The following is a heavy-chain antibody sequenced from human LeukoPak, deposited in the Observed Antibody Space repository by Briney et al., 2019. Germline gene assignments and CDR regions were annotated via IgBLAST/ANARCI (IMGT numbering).Heavy chain of an antibody. V-gene: IGHV3-21*04. J-gene: IGHJ3*01. D-gene: IGHD3-22*01. CDR3: AKDMGITMKILQSGAFDV. Sequence: GGSLRLSCAASGFTFSSYWMNWVRRAPGKGLEWVSFMTSSRSYYADSVKGRFTISRDNAKNSLFLQMNSLRDEDTALYYCAKDMGITMKILQSGAFDVWGRGTMVTVSS. CDR2: MTSSRS. CDR1: GFTFSSYW.